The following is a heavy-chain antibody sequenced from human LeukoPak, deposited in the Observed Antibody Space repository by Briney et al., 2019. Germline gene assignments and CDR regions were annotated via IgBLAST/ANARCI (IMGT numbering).Heavy chain of an antibody. CDR1: GGSISSSSYY. V-gene: IGHV4-39*02. J-gene: IGHJ3*02. CDR2: IYYSGST. Sequence: SETLSLTCTVSGGSISSSSYYWGWICQPPGKGLEWIGSIYYSGSTYYNPSLKSRVTISVDTSKNQFSLKLSSVTAADTAVYYCARGPDDAFDIWGQGTMVTVSS. CDR3: ARGPDDAFDI.